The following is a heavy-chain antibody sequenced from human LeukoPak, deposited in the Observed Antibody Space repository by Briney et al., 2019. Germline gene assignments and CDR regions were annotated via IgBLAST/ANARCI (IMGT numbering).Heavy chain of an antibody. D-gene: IGHD3-10*01. Sequence: GGSLRLSCAASGFTFSYYSMCWIRQAPGKGLEWISYISGSSNIKHFADSVKGRFTISRDNAKESLYLQMDSLRDEDTAFYLCARGIFYGSGTQSFDYWGQGTLVTVSS. CDR3: ARGIFYGSGTQSFDY. CDR1: GFTFSYYS. CDR2: ISGSSNIK. J-gene: IGHJ4*02. V-gene: IGHV3-48*02.